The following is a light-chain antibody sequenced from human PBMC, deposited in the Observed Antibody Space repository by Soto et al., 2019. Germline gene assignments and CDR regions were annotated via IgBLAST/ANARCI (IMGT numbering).Light chain of an antibody. J-gene: IGKJ4*01. V-gene: IGKV3-11*01. CDR1: QSVSSC. Sequence: SLATVSLSKKERANLSCGASQSVSSCLAWYQQKPGQAPRLLIYDASNMATGIPARFSGSGSGTDFTLTISSLEPEDFAVYYCQQYNNWPITFGGR. CDR2: DAS. CDR3: QQYNNWPIT.